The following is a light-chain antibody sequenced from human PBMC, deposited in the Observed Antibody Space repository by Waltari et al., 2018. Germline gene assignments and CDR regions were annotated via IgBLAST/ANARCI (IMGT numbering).Light chain of an antibody. CDR1: SPNIGSNP. CDR3: AAWDDSLNGPV. J-gene: IGLJ2*01. V-gene: IGLV1-44*01. Sequence: QSVLTQPPSASGPPGQRVTISCSGSSPNIGSNPVNWYQQLPGTAPKLLIYSNNQRPSGVPDRFSGSKSGTSASLAISGLQSEDEADYYCAAWDDSLNGPVFGGGTKLTVL. CDR2: SNN.